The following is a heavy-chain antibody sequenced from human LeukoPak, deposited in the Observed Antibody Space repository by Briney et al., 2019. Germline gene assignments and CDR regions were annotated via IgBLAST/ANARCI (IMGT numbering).Heavy chain of an antibody. CDR3: VKSPGLYYYDSTGYYFDY. J-gene: IGHJ4*02. CDR2: ISSNGGST. V-gene: IGHV3-64D*09. D-gene: IGHD3-22*01. Sequence: GGSLRLSCAASGFTFSSCSMTWVRQAPGKGLEYVSAISSNGGSTYYADSVKGRFTISRDNSKNTLYLQMSSLRAEDTAVYYCVKSPGLYYYDSTGYYFDYWGQGTLVTVSS. CDR1: GFTFSSCS.